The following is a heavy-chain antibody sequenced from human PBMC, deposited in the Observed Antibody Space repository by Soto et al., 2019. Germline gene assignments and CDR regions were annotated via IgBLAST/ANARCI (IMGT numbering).Heavy chain of an antibody. V-gene: IGHV4-39*01. D-gene: IGHD3-22*01. Sequence: SETLSLTCTVSGGSISSSSYYWGWIRQPPGKGLEWIGSMYYSGSTYYHPSLKSRLTISVDTSKNQLSLKLRSVTAADTAVYYCARRVSYYDSSGYRSDYWGQGTLVTVSS. CDR2: MYYSGST. CDR1: GGSISSSSYY. J-gene: IGHJ4*02. CDR3: ARRVSYYDSSGYRSDY.